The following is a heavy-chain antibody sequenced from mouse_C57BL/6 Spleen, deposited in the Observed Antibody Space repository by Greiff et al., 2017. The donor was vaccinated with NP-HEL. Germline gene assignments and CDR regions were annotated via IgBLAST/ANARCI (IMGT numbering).Heavy chain of an antibody. CDR3: ARKELFHGGYFDV. V-gene: IGHV5-4*03. Sequence: EVKLVESGGGLVKPGGSLKLSCAASGFTFSSYAMSWVRQTPEKRLEWVATISDGGSYTYYPDNVKGRFTITRDNAKNNLYLQMSHLKSEDTAMDYCARKELFHGGYFDVWGTGTTVTVSS. CDR2: ISDGGSYT. J-gene: IGHJ1*03. CDR1: GFTFSSYA. D-gene: IGHD1-1*01.